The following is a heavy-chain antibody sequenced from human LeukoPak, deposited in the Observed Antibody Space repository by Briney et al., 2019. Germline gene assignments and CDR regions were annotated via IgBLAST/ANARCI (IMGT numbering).Heavy chain of an antibody. CDR3: ARANLYYDFWSGYQTTNWFDP. CDR1: GYTFTSYD. V-gene: IGHV1-8*03. J-gene: IGHJ5*02. CDR2: MNPNSGNT. D-gene: IGHD3-3*01. Sequence: GASVKVSCKASGYTFTSYDINWVRQATGQGLEWMGWMNPNSGNTGYAQKFQGRVTITRNTSISTAYMELSSLRSEDTAVYYCARANLYYDFWSGYQTTNWFDPWGQGTLVTVSS.